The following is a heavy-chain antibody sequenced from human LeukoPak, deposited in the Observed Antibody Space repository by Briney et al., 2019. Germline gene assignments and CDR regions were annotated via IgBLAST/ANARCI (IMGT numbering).Heavy chain of an antibody. D-gene: IGHD5/OR15-5a*01. CDR3: ARAVSVSPYYFDC. V-gene: IGHV3-11*05. Sequence: GGSMRLSRAASGFIFSDYYMSWIRQAPGKGLEWISYISSSSSYTNSVDSVKGRFTISRDNAKNSLYLQMNSLRAEDTAVYYCARAVSVSPYYFDCWGQGTLVSVSS. CDR1: GFIFSDYY. J-gene: IGHJ4*02. CDR2: ISSSSSYT.